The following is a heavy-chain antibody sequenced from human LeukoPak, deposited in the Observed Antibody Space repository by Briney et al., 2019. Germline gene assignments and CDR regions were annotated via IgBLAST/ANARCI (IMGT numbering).Heavy chain of an antibody. CDR1: GGSISSGDYY. CDR3: ARPYYYDSRIDP. D-gene: IGHD3-22*01. J-gene: IGHJ5*02. V-gene: IGHV4-30-4*08. CDR2: TYYSGNT. Sequence: SETLSLTCTVSGGSISSGDYYWSWIRQPPGKGLEWIGYTYYSGNTYYNPSLKSRATISVDTSKNQFSLKLTSVTPADTAVYYCARPYYYDSRIDPWGQGTLVTVSS.